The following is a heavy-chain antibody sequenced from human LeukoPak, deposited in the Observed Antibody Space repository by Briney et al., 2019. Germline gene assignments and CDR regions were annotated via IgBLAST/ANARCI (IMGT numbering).Heavy chain of an antibody. Sequence: PGWSLRLSCVASGFTFRNYYMHWVRQVPGKGLVWVSRISGDGSSIFYADSVKGRFTISRDNAKNSLYVQMNSLRADDSAVYYCARSSNGVYIQWGQGTLVTVSS. CDR2: ISGDGSSI. J-gene: IGHJ4*02. V-gene: IGHV3-74*01. CDR1: GFTFRNYY. D-gene: IGHD2-8*01. CDR3: ARSSNGVYIQ.